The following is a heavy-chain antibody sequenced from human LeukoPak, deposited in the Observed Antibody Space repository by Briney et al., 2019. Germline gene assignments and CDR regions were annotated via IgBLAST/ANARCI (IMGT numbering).Heavy chain of an antibody. CDR3: ARPHCSSTSCYYYFDY. Sequence: PGGSLRLSCAASGFTFSGYWMTWVRQAPGKGLEWVANIKQDGSEKYYVDSVKGRFTVSRDNAKNSLYLQMNSLRDEDTAVYYCARPHCSSTSCYYYFDYWGQGTLVTVSS. CDR1: GFTFSGYW. V-gene: IGHV3-7*02. CDR2: IKQDGSEK. D-gene: IGHD2-2*01. J-gene: IGHJ4*02.